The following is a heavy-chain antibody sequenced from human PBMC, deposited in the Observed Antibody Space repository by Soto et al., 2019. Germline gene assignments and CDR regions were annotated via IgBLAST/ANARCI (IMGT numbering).Heavy chain of an antibody. Sequence: EVQLLESGGGLVQPGGALRLSLSASGFTFGDHAMTWVRQAPGKGLEWLSGLSGGGRGAYYADSVKGRFTVSRDNANNTLYLQMDNLRVEDTAAYCCAIDLWWHTHWGQGTLVTVSS. J-gene: IGHJ4*02. CDR3: AIDLWWHTH. CDR2: LSGGGRGA. V-gene: IGHV3-23*01. D-gene: IGHD2-15*01. CDR1: GFTFGDHA.